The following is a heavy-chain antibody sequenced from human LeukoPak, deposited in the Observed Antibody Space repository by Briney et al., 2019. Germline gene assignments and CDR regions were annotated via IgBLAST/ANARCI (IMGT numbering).Heavy chain of an antibody. CDR1: GYSISSGYY. Sequence: SETLSLTCTVSGYSISSGYYWGWIRQPPGKGLEWIGSIYYSGSTYYNASLQSRVTISIDTSKNQFSLRLNSVTAADTAMYYCAKSGGYGLIDYWGQGTLVTVSS. J-gene: IGHJ4*02. D-gene: IGHD1-26*01. V-gene: IGHV4-38-2*02. CDR2: IYYSGST. CDR3: AKSGGYGLIDY.